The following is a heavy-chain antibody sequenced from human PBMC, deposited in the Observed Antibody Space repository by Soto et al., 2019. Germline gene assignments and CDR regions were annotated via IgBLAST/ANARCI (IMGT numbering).Heavy chain of an antibody. J-gene: IGHJ4*02. V-gene: IGHV1-18*01. Sequence: GASVKVSCKASGYTFTSYGISWVRQAPGQGLEWMGWISAYNGNTNYAQKLQGRVTMTTDTPTSTAYMELRSLRSDDTAVYYCARVEGQQLGYGVIDYWGQGTLVTVSS. CDR2: ISAYNGNT. CDR1: GYTFTSYG. CDR3: ARVEGQQLGYGVIDY. D-gene: IGHD6-13*01.